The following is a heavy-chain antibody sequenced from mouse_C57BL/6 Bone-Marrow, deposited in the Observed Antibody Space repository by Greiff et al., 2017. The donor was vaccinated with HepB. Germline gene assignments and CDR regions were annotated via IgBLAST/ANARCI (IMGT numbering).Heavy chain of an antibody. V-gene: IGHV1-4*01. D-gene: IGHD2-4*01. CDR1: GYNFTSYT. CDR2: INPSGGAT. J-gene: IGHJ3*01. Sequence: VKLVESGAELARPGASVKMSCKASGYNFTSYTMHWVKHRPGKGLEWIGYINPSGGATNYNQRFKDKATLTADKSSSTAYMQTTSLPSEDSAVYYCARTSRDYEYGEGVAYGGRGTLVTVSA. CDR3: ARTSRDYEYGEGVAY.